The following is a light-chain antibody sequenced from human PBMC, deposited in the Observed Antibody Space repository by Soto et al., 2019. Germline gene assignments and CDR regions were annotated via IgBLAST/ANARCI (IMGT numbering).Light chain of an antibody. CDR2: EVS. V-gene: IGLV2-14*01. Sequence: QSVLTQPASVSGSPGQSITISCTGTSSDVGGYNYVSWYQQHPGKAPKLMIYEVSNRPSGVSNRFSGSKSGNTASLTISGLQAEDEDDYSCSSYTSSSIPYVFGTVTKLSVL. CDR3: SSYTSSSIPYV. CDR1: SSDVGGYNY. J-gene: IGLJ1*01.